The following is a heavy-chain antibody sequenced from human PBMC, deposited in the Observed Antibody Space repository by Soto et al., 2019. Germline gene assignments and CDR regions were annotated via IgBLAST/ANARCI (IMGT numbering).Heavy chain of an antibody. CDR3: ARDLPLV. CDR2: ISYDGSNK. J-gene: IGHJ4*02. V-gene: IGHV3-30*04. CDR1: GFTFSNYA. Sequence: QVQLVESGGGVVQPGRSLRLSCAASGFTFSNYAMHWVRQAPGKGLEWVAVISYDGSNKYYADSVKGRFTISRDNSKNTLYLQMNSLRAEDTAVYYCARDLPLVWGQGTLVTVSS.